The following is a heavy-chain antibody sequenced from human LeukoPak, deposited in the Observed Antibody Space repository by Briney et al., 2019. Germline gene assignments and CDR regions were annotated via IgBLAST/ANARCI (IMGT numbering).Heavy chain of an antibody. CDR3: ARDRDYYGSGSYPNWFDP. D-gene: IGHD3-10*01. CDR1: GFIFSSYG. J-gene: IGHJ5*02. CDR2: IRYDGSRK. V-gene: IGHV3-30*02. Sequence: GGSLRLSCAASGFIFSSYGMHWVRQAPDKGLEWVAFIRYDGSRKYYADSVKGRFTISRDNSKNTLYLQMNSLRAEDTAMYYCARDRDYYGSGSYPNWFDPWGQGTLVTVSS.